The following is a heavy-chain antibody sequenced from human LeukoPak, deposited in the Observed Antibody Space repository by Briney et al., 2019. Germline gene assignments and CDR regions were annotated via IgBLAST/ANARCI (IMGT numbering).Heavy chain of an antibody. J-gene: IGHJ4*02. Sequence: GGSLRLSCAASGFTFSSYAMSWVRQAPGKGLEWVPAISGSGGSTYYADSVKGRFTISRDNSKNTLYLQMNSLRAEDTAVYYCAQELRQQLVPFDYWGQGTLVTVSS. CDR2: ISGSGGST. D-gene: IGHD6-13*01. CDR1: GFTFSSYA. V-gene: IGHV3-23*01. CDR3: AQELRQQLVPFDY.